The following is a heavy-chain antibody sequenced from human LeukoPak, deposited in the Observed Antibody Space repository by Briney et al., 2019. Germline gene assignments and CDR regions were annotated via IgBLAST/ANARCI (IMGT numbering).Heavy chain of an antibody. Sequence: GGSLRLSCAASGFTFSRFAMNWVRQAPGKGLEWISYINTDSSDIHYADSVKGRFTISRDNTRNTLFLQLSSLRAEDSAVYYCARDTFQPGLIDSWGQGTLVTVSS. CDR2: INTDSSDI. J-gene: IGHJ4*02. D-gene: IGHD2-2*01. CDR1: GFTFSRFA. V-gene: IGHV3-21*05. CDR3: ARDTFQPGLIDS.